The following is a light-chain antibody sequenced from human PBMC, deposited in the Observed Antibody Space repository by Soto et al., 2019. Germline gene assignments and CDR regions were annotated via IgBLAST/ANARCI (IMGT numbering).Light chain of an antibody. CDR2: DVT. V-gene: IGLV2-14*01. J-gene: IGLJ2*01. CDR1: SSDIGTYNY. Sequence: QSALTQPASVCGSPGQSITISCTGTSSDIGTYNYVSWYQQHPGRAPKLMIYDVTNRPSGISNRFSGSKSGNTASLTISDLQAEDEADYYCSSYTRSSTVVFGGGTQLTVL. CDR3: SSYTRSSTVV.